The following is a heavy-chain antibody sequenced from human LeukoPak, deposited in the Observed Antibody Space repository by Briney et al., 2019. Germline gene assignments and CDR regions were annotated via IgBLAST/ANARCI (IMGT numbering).Heavy chain of an antibody. CDR2: IKQDGGEK. V-gene: IGHV3-7*01. Sequence: GGSLRLSYAASGFTVSSNYMTWVRQAPGKGLEWVANIKQDGGEKYYVDSVKGRFTISRDNTKNSLYLQMNSLRSEDTAMYHCAREARGVTMWGQGAMVTVSS. CDR1: GFTVSSNY. J-gene: IGHJ3*01. CDR3: AREARGVTM. D-gene: IGHD2-21*02.